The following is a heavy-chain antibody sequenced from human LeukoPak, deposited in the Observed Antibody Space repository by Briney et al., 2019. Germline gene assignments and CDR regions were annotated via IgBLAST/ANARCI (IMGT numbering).Heavy chain of an antibody. D-gene: IGHD2-15*01. CDR1: GFSFSTYA. CDR2: ITNTGGTT. Sequence: GGSLRLSRAASGFSFSTYAMNWVRQTPGKGLEWVSYITNTGGTTYSADSVKGRFTISRDNAKNSLYLQMNSLRDEDTAIYYCARALGYCSGGTWHRHFDYWGQGTLVTVSS. V-gene: IGHV3-48*02. CDR3: ARALGYCSGGTWHRHFDY. J-gene: IGHJ4*02.